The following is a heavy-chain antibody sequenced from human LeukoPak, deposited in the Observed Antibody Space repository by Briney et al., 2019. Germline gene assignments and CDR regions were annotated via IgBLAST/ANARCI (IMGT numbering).Heavy chain of an antibody. V-gene: IGHV4-39*07. CDR3: ARDRGRVVRGVISHYFDY. CDR2: IYYSGST. CDR1: GGSISSSSYY. Sequence: SETLSLTCTVSGGSISSSSYYWGWIRQPPGKGLEWIGSIYYSGSTYYNPSLKSRVTISVDTSKNQFSLKLSSVTAADTAVYYCARDRGRVVRGVISHYFDYWGQGTLSPSPQ. J-gene: IGHJ4*02. D-gene: IGHD3-10*01.